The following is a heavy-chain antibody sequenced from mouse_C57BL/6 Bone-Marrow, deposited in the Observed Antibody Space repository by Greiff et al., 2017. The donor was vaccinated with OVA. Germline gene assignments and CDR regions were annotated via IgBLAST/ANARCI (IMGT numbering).Heavy chain of an antibody. CDR3: ANSRYWYFDV. Sequence: VQLQESGPGLVQPSQSLSITCTVSGFSLTSSGVHWVRQSPGKGLEWLGVIWRGGSTDYNAAFMSRLSITKDNSKSQVFVKMNRLQADDTAIYYCANSRYWYFDVWGTGTTVTVSS. V-gene: IGHV2-5*01. CDR1: GFSLTSSG. CDR2: IWRGGST. J-gene: IGHJ1*03. D-gene: IGHD6-1*01.